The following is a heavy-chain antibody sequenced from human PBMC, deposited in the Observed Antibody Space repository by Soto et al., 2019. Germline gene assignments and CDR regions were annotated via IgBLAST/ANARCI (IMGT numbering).Heavy chain of an antibody. CDR2: IYYSGST. J-gene: IGHJ6*02. D-gene: IGHD3-10*01. CDR3: ARVYGSGQTPAASYYYYGMDV. CDR1: GGSISSGDYY. Sequence: PSETLSLTCTVSGGSISSGDYYWSWIRQPPGKGLEWIGYIYYSGSTYYNTSLKSRVTISVDTSKNQFSLKLSSVTAADTAVDYCARVYGSGQTPAASYYYYGMDVGGQGTTVTV. V-gene: IGHV4-30-4*01.